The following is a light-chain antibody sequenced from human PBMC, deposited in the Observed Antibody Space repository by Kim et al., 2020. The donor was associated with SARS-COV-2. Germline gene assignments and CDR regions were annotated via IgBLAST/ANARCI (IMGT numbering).Light chain of an antibody. CDR3: QAWDSSTWV. V-gene: IGLV3-1*01. J-gene: IGLJ3*02. CDR1: KLGDKY. Sequence: SVSPGQTASITCSGDKLGDKYACWYQKKPGQSPVLVIYQDSKRPSGIPERFSGSNSGNTATLTISGTQAMDEADYYCQAWDSSTWVFGGGTKLTVL. CDR2: QDS.